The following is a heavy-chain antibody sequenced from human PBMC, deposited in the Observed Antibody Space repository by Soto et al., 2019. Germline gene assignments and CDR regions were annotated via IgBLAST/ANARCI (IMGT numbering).Heavy chain of an antibody. V-gene: IGHV4-30-2*01. Sequence: PSETLSLTCAVSGGSISSGGYSWSWIRQPPGKGLEWIGYIYHSGSTYYNPSLKSRVTISVDRSKNQFSLKLSSVTAADTAVYYRARGPPFGYWGQGTLVTVSS. CDR2: IYHSGST. CDR1: GGSISSGGYS. J-gene: IGHJ4*02. CDR3: ARGPPFGY. D-gene: IGHD3-10*01.